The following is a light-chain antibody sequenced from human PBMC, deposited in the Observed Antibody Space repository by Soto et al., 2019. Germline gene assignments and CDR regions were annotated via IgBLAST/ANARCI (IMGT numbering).Light chain of an antibody. V-gene: IGKV3-20*01. CDR1: QSVSSSY. J-gene: IGKJ3*01. CDR3: QQYGSSLF. Sequence: EIVLTQSPGTLSLSPGERATLSCRASQSVSSSYLAWYQQKPGQAPRLLIYGASSRATGIPDRFSGSGSGTDFTLTISRLEPEGFAVYYCQQYGSSLFFGPGTKVDIK. CDR2: GAS.